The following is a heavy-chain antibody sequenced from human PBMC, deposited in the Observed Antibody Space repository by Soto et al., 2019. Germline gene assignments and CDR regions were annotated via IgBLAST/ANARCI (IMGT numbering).Heavy chain of an antibody. V-gene: IGHV3-21*06. D-gene: IGHD6-19*01. Sequence: GGSLRLSCTGSGFTFSSSTMTWVRQGPGKGLEWVSSISSSSSYIYFADSLKGRFTISRDNAKNSLYLQMNSLRAEDTAVYYCARDLWSSSGWSFYYYYYGMDVWGQGTTVTVSS. J-gene: IGHJ6*02. CDR1: GFTFSSST. CDR2: ISSSSSYI. CDR3: ARDLWSSSGWSFYYYYYGMDV.